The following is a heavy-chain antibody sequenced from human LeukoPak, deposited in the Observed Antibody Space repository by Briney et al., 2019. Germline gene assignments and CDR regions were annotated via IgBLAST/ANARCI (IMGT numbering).Heavy chain of an antibody. CDR2: ISGSGVRT. CDR1: GFTFSNYA. Sequence: PGGSLRLSCAASGFTFSNYAMSWVRQAPGTGLKCVSVISGSGVRTYYGDSVKGRFTISRDNSKNTVYLQMNSLRAEDTAIYYCAKDIGGSGAYWGQGTLVTVSS. J-gene: IGHJ4*02. D-gene: IGHD3-16*01. V-gene: IGHV3-23*01. CDR3: AKDIGGSGAY.